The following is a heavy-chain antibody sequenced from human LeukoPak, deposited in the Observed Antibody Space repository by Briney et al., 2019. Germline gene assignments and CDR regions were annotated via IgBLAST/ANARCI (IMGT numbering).Heavy chain of an antibody. CDR2: ITGTCRNT. CDR3: AKDLSRYGSGSNWFDP. Sequence: EXXSAITGTCRNTYFAYSFKGPLPISRYNSTNTLYLQMNSLRAQDTAVYYCAKDLSRYGSGSNWFDPWGQGTLVTVSS. J-gene: IGHJ5*02. V-gene: IGHV3-23*01. D-gene: IGHD3-10*01.